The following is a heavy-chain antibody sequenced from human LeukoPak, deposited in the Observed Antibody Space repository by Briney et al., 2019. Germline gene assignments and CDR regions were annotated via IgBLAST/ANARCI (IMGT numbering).Heavy chain of an antibody. J-gene: IGHJ4*02. D-gene: IGHD3-9*01. CDR3: ARVTRYDILTGYYNPPDFDY. CDR1: GYTFTSYG. CDR2: ISAYNGNT. Sequence: GASVKVSCKASGYTFTSYGISWVRQAPGQGLEWMGWISAYNGNTNYAQKLQGRVTMTTDTSTSTAYMELRSLRSDDTAVCYCARVTRYDILTGYYNPPDFDYWGQGTLVTVSS. V-gene: IGHV1-18*01.